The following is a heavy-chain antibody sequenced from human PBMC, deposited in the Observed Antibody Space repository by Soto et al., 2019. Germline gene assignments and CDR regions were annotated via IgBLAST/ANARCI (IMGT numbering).Heavy chain of an antibody. Sequence: EVQLVETGGGLVQPGGSLRLSCVASGFTFSNYWMSWVRQAPGKGLEWVANIKEDGSEKYYVDSVKGRFTISRDNAKNSLYLRMNSLRVEDTAVYYCARGEVWGQGTLVTVAS. CDR3: ARGEV. J-gene: IGHJ4*02. CDR1: GFTFSNYW. CDR2: IKEDGSEK. V-gene: IGHV3-7*01.